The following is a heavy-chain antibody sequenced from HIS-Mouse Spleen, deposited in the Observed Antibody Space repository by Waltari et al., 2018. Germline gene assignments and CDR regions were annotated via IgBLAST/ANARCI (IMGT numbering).Heavy chain of an antibody. V-gene: IGHV2-70*15. CDR3: ARIAEGYSSGWYAFDY. CDR2: IDWDDDQ. CDR1: GFSLSTSGMC. Sequence: QVTLRESGPALVKPTQTLTLTCTFSGFSLSTSGMCVSWIRQPPGKALEWLARIDWDDDQYYSTSLKTMLTISKDTSKNQVVLTMTNMDPVDTATYYCARIAEGYSSGWYAFDYWGQGTLVTVSS. D-gene: IGHD6-19*01. J-gene: IGHJ4*02.